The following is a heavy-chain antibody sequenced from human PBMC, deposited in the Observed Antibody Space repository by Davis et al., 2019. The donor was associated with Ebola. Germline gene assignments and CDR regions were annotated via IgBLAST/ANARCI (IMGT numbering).Heavy chain of an antibody. J-gene: IGHJ2*01. CDR3: ARVDVGYCSSTSCRRSYWYFDL. CDR1: GGSFSDYF. D-gene: IGHD2-2*01. Sequence: SETLSLTCAVYGGSFSDYFWSWIRQPPGKGMEWIGTIDYSWTTNFNPSLKSRVTMSVDTSKNQLSLKLSSVTAADTAVYYCARVDVGYCSSTSCRRSYWYFDLWGRGTLVTVSS. V-gene: IGHV4-34*01. CDR2: IDYSWTT.